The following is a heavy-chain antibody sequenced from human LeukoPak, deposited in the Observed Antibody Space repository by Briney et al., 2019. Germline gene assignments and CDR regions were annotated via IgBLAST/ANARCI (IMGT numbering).Heavy chain of an antibody. V-gene: IGHV4-31*03. CDR3: ARDHPSPGSLDY. D-gene: IGHD3-10*01. Sequence: NPSETLSLTCTVSGGSISSGGYYWSWIRQHPGKGLEWIGYIYYSGSTYYNPSLKSRVTISVDTSKNQFSLKLSSVTAADTAVYYCARDHPSPGSLDYWGQGTLVTVSS. CDR2: IYYSGST. J-gene: IGHJ4*02. CDR1: GGSISSGGYY.